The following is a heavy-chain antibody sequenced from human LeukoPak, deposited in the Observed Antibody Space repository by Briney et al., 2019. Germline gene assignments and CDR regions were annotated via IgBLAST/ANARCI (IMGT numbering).Heavy chain of an antibody. CDR1: GGSISSSSYY. D-gene: IGHD3-10*01. V-gene: IGHV4-39*07. CDR3: ARGGYYGSGSYYPYYFDY. CDR2: IYYSGST. J-gene: IGHJ4*02. Sequence: SETLSLTCTVSGGSISSSSYYWGWIRQPPGKGLEWIGSIYYSGSTNYDPSLKSRVTISVGTSKNQFSLKLSSVTAADTAVYYCARGGYYGSGSYYPYYFDYWGQGTLVTVSS.